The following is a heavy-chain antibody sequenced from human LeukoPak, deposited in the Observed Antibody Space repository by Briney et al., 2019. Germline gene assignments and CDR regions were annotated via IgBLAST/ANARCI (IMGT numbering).Heavy chain of an antibody. D-gene: IGHD6-6*01. J-gene: IGHJ4*02. V-gene: IGHV4-59*01. CDR3: ARISSSGLFDY. CDR1: GASISSYY. Sequence: SETLSLTCTVSGASISSYYWSWIRQPPGKGLEWIGYIYYSGSTNYNPSLKSRVTISVDTSKNQFSLKLSSVTAADTAVYYCARISSSGLFDYWGQGTLVTVSS. CDR2: IYYSGST.